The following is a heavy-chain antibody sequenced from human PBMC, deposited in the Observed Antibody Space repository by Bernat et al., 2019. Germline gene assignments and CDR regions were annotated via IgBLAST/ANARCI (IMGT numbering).Heavy chain of an antibody. V-gene: IGHV3-74*01. CDR2: INTDGTNI. CDR3: AKALSWNQVDY. CDR1: GFTFSSNW. J-gene: IGHJ4*02. D-gene: IGHD1-1*01. Sequence: EVQLVESGGGLVQPGGSLRLSCAASGFTFSSNWMHWVRQAPGKGLVWVSRINTDGTNIRYADSVKGRFTISRDNAKNTLYLQMNSLRAEDTTVYYCAKALSWNQVDYWGQGALVTVSS.